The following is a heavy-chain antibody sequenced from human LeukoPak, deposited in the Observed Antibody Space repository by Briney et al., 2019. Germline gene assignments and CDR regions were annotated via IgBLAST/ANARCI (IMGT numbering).Heavy chain of an antibody. Sequence: GGSLRLSCAASGFTFSSYAMHWVRQAPGKGLEWVAVISYDGSNKYYADSVKGRFTISRDNSKNTLYLQMNSLRAGDTAVYYCASGKSSGTQENWGQGTLVTVSS. D-gene: IGHD6-19*01. CDR1: GFTFSSYA. CDR2: ISYDGSNK. V-gene: IGHV3-30-3*01. CDR3: ASGKSSGTQEN. J-gene: IGHJ4*02.